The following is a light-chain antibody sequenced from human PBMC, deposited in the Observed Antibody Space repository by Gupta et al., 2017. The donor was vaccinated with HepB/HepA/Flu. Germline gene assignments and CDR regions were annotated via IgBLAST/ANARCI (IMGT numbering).Light chain of an antibody. CDR2: AAS. J-gene: IGKJ3*01. CDR3: QQLNSYPRFT. Sequence: DIQLTQSPSFLSASVGDRVTITCRASQGISSYLAWYQQKTGKAPKLLIYAASTLQSGVPSRFSGSGSGTEFTLTISSLQPEDFATYYCQQLNSYPRFTFGPGTKVDIK. V-gene: IGKV1-9*01. CDR1: QGISSY.